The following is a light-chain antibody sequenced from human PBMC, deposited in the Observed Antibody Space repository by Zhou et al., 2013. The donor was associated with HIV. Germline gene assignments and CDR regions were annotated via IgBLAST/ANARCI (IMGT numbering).Light chain of an antibody. J-gene: IGKJ5*01. CDR3: QLLKTSPSIT. Sequence: DIQMTQSPSSVSASVGDRVTITCRASQGIGSWLAWYQQIPGKAPKLLIYGASTLQSEAPSRFSGSRSGTEFTLTVQSLQPDDIATYYCQLLKTSPSITFGQGTTTGD. V-gene: IGKV1-12*02. CDR2: GAS. CDR1: QGIGSW.